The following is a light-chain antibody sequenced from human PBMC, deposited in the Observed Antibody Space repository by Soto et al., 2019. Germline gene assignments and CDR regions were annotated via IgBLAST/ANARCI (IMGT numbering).Light chain of an antibody. Sequence: EIVLTQSPGTLSLSPGERATLSCRASQSVSSSYLAWYQQKPGQAPRLLIYGASSRATGIPDRFSGSGSWADFTLTISSLEPEDFAVYYWEEYGSSPWAFGQGTKVEIK. J-gene: IGKJ1*01. CDR1: QSVSSSY. V-gene: IGKV3-20*01. CDR2: GAS. CDR3: EEYGSSPWA.